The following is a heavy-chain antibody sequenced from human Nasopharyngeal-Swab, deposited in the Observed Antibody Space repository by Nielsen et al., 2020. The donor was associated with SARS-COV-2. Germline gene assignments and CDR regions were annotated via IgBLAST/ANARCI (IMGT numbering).Heavy chain of an antibody. CDR2: ITAGNGNT. D-gene: IGHD6-13*01. Sequence: WERQAPGQRLEWMGWITAGNGNTQYSQKFHDRLTLTSDTSANTAYMDLSSLRSEDTAVYYCVRDDGSSWLLDKWGQGTLVTVSS. V-gene: IGHV1-3*01. CDR3: VRDDGSSWLLDK. J-gene: IGHJ4*02.